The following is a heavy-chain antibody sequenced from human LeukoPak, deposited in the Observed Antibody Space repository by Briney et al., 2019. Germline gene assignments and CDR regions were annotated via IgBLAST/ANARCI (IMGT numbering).Heavy chain of an antibody. Sequence: SETLSLTCTVSGGSISSYYWSWIRQPPGKGLEWIGYIYYSWSTKYNPSLKSRIPISVDTSKNQFSLKLSSVTAAATAVYYCAGGLAAAAVAGLDYWGQGTLVTVSS. V-gene: IGHV4-59*01. J-gene: IGHJ4*02. D-gene: IGHD6-19*01. CDR3: AGGLAAAAVAGLDY. CDR2: IYYSWST. CDR1: GGSISSYY.